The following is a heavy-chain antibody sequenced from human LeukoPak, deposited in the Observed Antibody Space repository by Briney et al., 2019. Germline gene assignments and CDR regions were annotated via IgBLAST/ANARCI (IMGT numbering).Heavy chain of an antibody. CDR3: ARVVAGKF. V-gene: IGHV4-59*12. D-gene: IGHD6-19*01. CDR2: IYYSGST. Sequence: SETLSLTCTVSGGSISSYYWSWIRQPPGKGLEWIGYIYYSGSTNYNPSLKSRVTMSIDTSKNQFSLKLSSVTAADTAVYYCARVVAGKFWGQGTLVTVSS. J-gene: IGHJ4*02. CDR1: GGSISSYY.